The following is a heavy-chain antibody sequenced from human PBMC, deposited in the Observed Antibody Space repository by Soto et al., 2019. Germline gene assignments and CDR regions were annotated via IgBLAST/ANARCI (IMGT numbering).Heavy chain of an antibody. J-gene: IGHJ4*02. Sequence: SETLSLTCTVSGGSISSGGYYWSWIRQRPGKGLEWIGYFYYSGSTYYNPSLKSRVTISVDTSKNQFSLKLSSVTAADTAVYYCARARVGATMSYYWGQGTLVTVSS. CDR1: GGSISSGGYY. V-gene: IGHV4-31*03. CDR3: ARARVGATMSYY. CDR2: FYYSGST. D-gene: IGHD1-26*01.